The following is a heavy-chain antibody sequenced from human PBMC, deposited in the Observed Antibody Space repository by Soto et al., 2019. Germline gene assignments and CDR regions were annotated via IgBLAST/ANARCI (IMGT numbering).Heavy chain of an antibody. J-gene: IGHJ6*02. CDR2: ISGSGRNT. CDR3: AKDLNGSGSFTSYYHYGMDV. Sequence: EVQMLASGGGLVHPGGSLRLSCAASGFTFSNYAINWVRQAPGKGLEWVSSISGSGRNTYYADSVKGRLTISRDSSKNTLYLQMNSLRVEDTGVYYCAKDLNGSGSFTSYYHYGMDVWGQGTTVTVSS. D-gene: IGHD3-10*01. V-gene: IGHV3-23*01. CDR1: GFTFSNYA.